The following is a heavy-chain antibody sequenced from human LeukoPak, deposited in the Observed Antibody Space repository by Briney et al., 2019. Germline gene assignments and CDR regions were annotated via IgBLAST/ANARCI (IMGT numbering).Heavy chain of an antibody. CDR1: GFTFSSYA. J-gene: IGHJ4*02. CDR3: ARVQGRYSYGSGFDY. Sequence: GGSLRLSCAASGFTFSSYAMHWVRQAPGKGLEWVAVISYDGSNKYYADSVKGRFTISRDNSKNTLYLQMNSLRAEDTAVYYCARVQGRYSYGSGFDYWGQGTLVTVSS. V-gene: IGHV3-30*04. CDR2: ISYDGSNK. D-gene: IGHD5-18*01.